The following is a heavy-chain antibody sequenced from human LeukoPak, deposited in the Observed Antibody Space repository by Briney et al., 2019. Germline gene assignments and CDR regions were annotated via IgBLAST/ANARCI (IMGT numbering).Heavy chain of an antibody. Sequence: GGSLRLSCAASGFTFSNYWMSWVRQAPGKGLEWVANIKEDGSEKSYVDSVKGRFTISSDNAKNSLYLQMNSLRAEDTAVYYCARVSAGDYPDYWGQGTLVTVSS. V-gene: IGHV3-7*03. CDR1: GFTFSNYW. CDR3: ARVSAGDYPDY. D-gene: IGHD7-27*01. J-gene: IGHJ4*02. CDR2: IKEDGSEK.